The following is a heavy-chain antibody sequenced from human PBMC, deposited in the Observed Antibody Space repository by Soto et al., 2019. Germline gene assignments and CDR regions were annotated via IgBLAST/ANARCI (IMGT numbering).Heavy chain of an antibody. CDR3: ARGPWYFYDSSGYYSSAFDS. CDR1: DYSISSGYY. CDR2: IYHSEST. V-gene: IGHV4-38-2*01. D-gene: IGHD3-22*01. J-gene: IGHJ4*02. Sequence: SETLSLTCAVSDYSISSGYYWGWVRQPPGKGLEWIGSIYHSESTYYNPSLQSRVTISVDTSKNQFSLKLSSVTAADTAVYYCARGPWYFYDSSGYYSSAFDSWGQGTLVTVSS.